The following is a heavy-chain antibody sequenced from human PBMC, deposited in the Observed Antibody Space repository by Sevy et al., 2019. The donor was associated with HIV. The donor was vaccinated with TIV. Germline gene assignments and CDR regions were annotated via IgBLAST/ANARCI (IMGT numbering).Heavy chain of an antibody. CDR1: GFTFSSYA. CDR3: AKAPEGIAVAGRYFDY. D-gene: IGHD6-19*01. J-gene: IGHJ4*02. CDR2: ISGSGGST. V-gene: IGHV3-23*01. Sequence: GGSLRLSCAASGFTFSSYAMSGVRQAPGKGLEWVSAISGSGGSTYYADSVKGRFTISRDNSKNTLYLQMNSLRAEDTAVYYCAKAPEGIAVAGRYFDYWGQGTLVTVSS.